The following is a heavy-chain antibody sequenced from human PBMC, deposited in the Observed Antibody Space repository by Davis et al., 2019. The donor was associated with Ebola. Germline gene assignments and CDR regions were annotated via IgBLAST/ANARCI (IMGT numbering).Heavy chain of an antibody. CDR2: ISGSGDST. J-gene: IGHJ4*02. CDR1: GFTFSNYA. Sequence: GESLKISCAASGFTFSNYAMSWVRQAPGKGLEWVSAISGSGDSTHHADSVKGRFTISRDYSKNTLSLQMNSLRAEDTAVYYCAKADPQQYFDYWGQGTLVTVSS. CDR3: AKADPQQYFDY. V-gene: IGHV3-23*01.